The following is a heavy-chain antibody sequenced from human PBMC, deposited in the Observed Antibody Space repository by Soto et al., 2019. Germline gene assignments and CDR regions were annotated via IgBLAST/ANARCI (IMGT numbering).Heavy chain of an antibody. CDR3: ATDGLHVLRFLQWLPWFDP. J-gene: IGHJ5*02. D-gene: IGHD3-3*01. V-gene: IGHV1-24*01. CDR2: FDPEDGET. Sequence: GASVKVSCKVSGYTLTDLSMHWVRQAPGKGLEWMGGFDPEDGETIYAQKFQGRVTMTEDTSTDTAYMELSSLRSEDTAVYYCATDGLHVLRFLQWLPWFDPWGQGTLVTVSS. CDR1: GYTLTDLS.